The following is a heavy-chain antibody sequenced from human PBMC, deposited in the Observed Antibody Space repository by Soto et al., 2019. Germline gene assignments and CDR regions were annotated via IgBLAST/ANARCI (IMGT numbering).Heavy chain of an antibody. J-gene: IGHJ5*02. V-gene: IGHV3-33*01. CDR3: ARDRRFLEWLLDHKTGWFDP. CDR2: IWYDGSNK. D-gene: IGHD3-3*01. CDR1: GFTFSSYG. Sequence: GGSLRLSCAASGFTFSSYGMHWVRQAPGKGLEWVAVIWYDGSNKYYADSVKGRFTISRDNSKNTLYLQMNSLRAEDTAVYYCARDRRFLEWLLDHKTGWFDPWGQGTLVTVSS.